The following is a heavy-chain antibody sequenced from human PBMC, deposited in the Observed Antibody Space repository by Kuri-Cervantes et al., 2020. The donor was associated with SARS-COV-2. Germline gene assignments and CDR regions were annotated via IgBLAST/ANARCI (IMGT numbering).Heavy chain of an antibody. V-gene: IGHV1-69*04. CDR2: IIPILGTA. D-gene: IGHD6-19*01. Sequence: SVKVSCKASGGTFSSYAISWVRQAPGQGLEWMGRIIPILGTANYAQKLQGRVTMTTDTSTSTAYMELRSLRSDDTAVYYCARVEYSSGWYVDYWGQGTLVTVSS. CDR3: ARVEYSSGWYVDY. J-gene: IGHJ4*02. CDR1: GGTFSSYA.